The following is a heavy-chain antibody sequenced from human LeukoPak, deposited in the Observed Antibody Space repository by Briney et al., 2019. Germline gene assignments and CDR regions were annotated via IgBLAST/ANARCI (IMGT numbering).Heavy chain of an antibody. CDR1: GFTFSDYY. D-gene: IGHD3-16*01. CDR3: ERFYGGSPTPSPYAY. Sequence: GGSLRLSCAASGFTFSDYYMSWIRQAPGKGLEWVSYISSSGSTIYYADSVKGRFTISRDNAKNTLYLQMNSLRAEDTAVYYCERFYGGSPTPSPYAYWAQEPLAPVSS. J-gene: IGHJ4*02. CDR2: ISSSGSTI. V-gene: IGHV3-11*04.